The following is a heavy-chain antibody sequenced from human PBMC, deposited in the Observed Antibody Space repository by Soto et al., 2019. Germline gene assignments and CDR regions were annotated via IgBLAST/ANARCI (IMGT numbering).Heavy chain of an antibody. CDR2: MNPNSGNT. Sequence: ASVKVSCKASGYTFTSYHINWVRQATGQGFEYLGWMNPNSGNTGYVKKFQGRVTMTRDTSMSTAYMELSSLRSEDTAVYYCARDYYYDSSGYPFDYWGQGTLVTVSS. J-gene: IGHJ4*02. D-gene: IGHD3-22*01. CDR1: GYTFTSYH. CDR3: ARDYYYDSSGYPFDY. V-gene: IGHV1-8*01.